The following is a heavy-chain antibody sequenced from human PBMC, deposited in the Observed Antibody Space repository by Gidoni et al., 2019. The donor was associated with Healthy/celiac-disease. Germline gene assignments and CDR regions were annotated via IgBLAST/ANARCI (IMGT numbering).Heavy chain of an antibody. CDR2: INHSGST. D-gene: IGHD2-2*01. J-gene: IGHJ4*02. Sequence: QVQLQQWGAGLLKPSETLSLTCAVYGGSFSGYYWSWIRQPPGKGLEWIGEINHSGSTNYNPSLKSRVTISVDTSKNQFSLKLSSVTAADTAVYYCARGLGVPDPYFDYWGQGTLVTVSS. CDR1: GGSFSGYY. V-gene: IGHV4-34*01. CDR3: ARGLGVPDPYFDY.